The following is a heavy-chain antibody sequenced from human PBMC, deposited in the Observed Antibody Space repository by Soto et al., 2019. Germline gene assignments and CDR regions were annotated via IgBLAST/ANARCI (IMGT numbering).Heavy chain of an antibody. CDR3: ARGPGTSATYYYYYPMDV. CDR2: INPDSGDT. J-gene: IGHJ6*02. Sequence: ASVKVSCKASGYTSTDYYFHWVRQAPGQGLEWMGWINPDSGDTKYAQKFQGRVTMTRDTSISTAYMEMRRLTSDDTAVYFCARGPGTSATYYYYYPMDVWGQGTTVTVSS. CDR1: GYTSTDYY. V-gene: IGHV1-2*02.